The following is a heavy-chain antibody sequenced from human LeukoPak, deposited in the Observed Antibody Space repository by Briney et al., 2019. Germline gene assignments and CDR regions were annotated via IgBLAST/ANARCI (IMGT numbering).Heavy chain of an antibody. D-gene: IGHD3-10*01. CDR3: ATRYGSGSDY. V-gene: IGHV3-30-3*01. CDR2: ISYDGSNK. Sequence: PGGSLRLSCAASGPTFSSYAMHWVRQAPGKGLEWVAVISYDGSNKYYADSVKGRFTISRDNSKNTLYLQMNSLRAEDTAVYYCATRYGSGSDYWGQGTLVTVSS. J-gene: IGHJ4*02. CDR1: GPTFSSYA.